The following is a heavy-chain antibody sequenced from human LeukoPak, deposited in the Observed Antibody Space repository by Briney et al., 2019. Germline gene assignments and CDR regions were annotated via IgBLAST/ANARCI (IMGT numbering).Heavy chain of an antibody. Sequence: GGSLRLSCAASGFTFSRYSMNWVRQAPGKGLEWVSYISRGSSDIYYADSVKGRFTISRDNAKNSLYLQMNSLRDEDTAVYYCARDLQYNFDYWAQGTLVTVSS. CDR1: GFTFSRYS. D-gene: IGHD1-1*01. J-gene: IGHJ4*02. CDR2: ISRGSSDI. CDR3: ARDLQYNFDY. V-gene: IGHV3-48*02.